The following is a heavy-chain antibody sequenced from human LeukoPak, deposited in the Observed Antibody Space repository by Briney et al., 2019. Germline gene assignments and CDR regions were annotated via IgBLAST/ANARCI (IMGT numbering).Heavy chain of an antibody. Sequence: GSSVKVSCKASGGTFSRLTISWVRQAPGQGFEWMGGITPIFGTANFAQKFQGRVSITADESTSIAFMELSSLRSEDTAVYYCAREWGLESSGYYYAYWGQGTLVTVSS. D-gene: IGHD3-22*01. CDR1: GGTFSRLT. J-gene: IGHJ4*02. V-gene: IGHV1-69*01. CDR2: ITPIFGTA. CDR3: AREWGLESSGYYYAY.